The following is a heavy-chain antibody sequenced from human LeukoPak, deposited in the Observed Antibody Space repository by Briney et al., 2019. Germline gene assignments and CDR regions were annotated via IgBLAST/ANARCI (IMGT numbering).Heavy chain of an antibody. J-gene: IGHJ4*02. V-gene: IGHV3-30*18. CDR3: AKDLGSSWSPFDY. Sequence: GRSLRLSCAASGFTFSSYGMHWVRQAPGKGLEWVAVTSYDGSNKYYADSVKGRFTISRDNSKNTLYLQMNSLRAEDTAVYYCAKDLGSSWSPFDYWGQGTLVTVSS. CDR2: TSYDGSNK. CDR1: GFTFSSYG. D-gene: IGHD6-13*01.